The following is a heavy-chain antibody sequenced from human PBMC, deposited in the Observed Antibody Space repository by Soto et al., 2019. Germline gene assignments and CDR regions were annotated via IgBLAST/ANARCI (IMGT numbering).Heavy chain of an antibody. Sequence: GGSLRLSCAASGFTFSSYAMSWVRQAPGKGLEWVSAISGSGGSTYYADSVQGRFTISRDNSKNTLYLQMNSLRAEDTAVYYCAKEVGGYYDSSGYYFDYWGQGTLVTVSS. CDR1: GFTFSSYA. D-gene: IGHD3-22*01. CDR2: ISGSGGST. J-gene: IGHJ4*02. CDR3: AKEVGGYYDSSGYYFDY. V-gene: IGHV3-23*01.